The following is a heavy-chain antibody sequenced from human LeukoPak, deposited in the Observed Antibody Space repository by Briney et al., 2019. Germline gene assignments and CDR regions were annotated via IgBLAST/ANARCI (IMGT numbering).Heavy chain of an antibody. CDR2: IDWNGGST. V-gene: IGHV3-20*04. J-gene: IGHJ6*03. CDR3: AREYAGLRYFDWFRYYYMDV. D-gene: IGHD3-9*01. Sequence: GGSLRLSCAASGFTFHDYGMSWVRQVPGKGLEWVSGIDWNGGSTDYGDSVKGRFTVSRDNAKNSLYLQMNSLRAEDTAVYYCAREYAGLRYFDWFRYYYMDVWGKGTTVTVSS. CDR1: GFTFHDYG.